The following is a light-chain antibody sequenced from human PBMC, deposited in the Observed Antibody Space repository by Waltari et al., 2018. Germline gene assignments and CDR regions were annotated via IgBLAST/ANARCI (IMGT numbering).Light chain of an antibody. CDR3: QQYNTYSS. CDR2: KAS. J-gene: IGKJ2*03. CDR1: QSISNY. V-gene: IGKV1-5*03. Sequence: DIQMTQSPSTPSASVGDTITITCRASQSISNYLAWYQQKPGKAPKHLIYKASSSGSGVPSRFSGSGSGTEFTLTISGLQPDDFATYYCQQYNTYSSFGQGTKLEIK.